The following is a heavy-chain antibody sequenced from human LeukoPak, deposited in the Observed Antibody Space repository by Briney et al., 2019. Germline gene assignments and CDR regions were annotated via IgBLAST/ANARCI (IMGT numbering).Heavy chain of an antibody. CDR1: GFTFSSYS. D-gene: IGHD6-13*01. Sequence: GGSLRLSCAASGFTFSSYSMNWVRQAPGKGLEWVSSISSSSSYIYYADSVKGRFTISRDNAKNSLYLQMNSLRAEDTAVYYCARDYSVIISWYSTYGMDVWGQGTTVTVSS. CDR3: ARDYSVIISWYSTYGMDV. J-gene: IGHJ6*02. CDR2: ISSSSSYI. V-gene: IGHV3-21*01.